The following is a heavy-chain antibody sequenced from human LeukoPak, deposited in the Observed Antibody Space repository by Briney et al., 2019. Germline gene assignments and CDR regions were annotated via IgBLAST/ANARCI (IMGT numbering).Heavy chain of an antibody. CDR3: ARVPGTSGY. D-gene: IGHD1-1*01. Sequence: SETLSLTSAVSGGSITSANWWSWVRQSPGKGLEWIGEIYHTGNTNYNPSLNSRVSISLDTSKNQFSLKLSSVTAADTAVYYCARVPGTSGYWGQGTLVTVSS. V-gene: IGHV4-4*02. CDR2: IYHTGNT. J-gene: IGHJ4*02. CDR1: GGSITSANW.